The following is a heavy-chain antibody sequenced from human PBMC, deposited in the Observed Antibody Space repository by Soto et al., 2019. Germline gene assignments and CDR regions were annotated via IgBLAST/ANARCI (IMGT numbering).Heavy chain of an antibody. CDR1: GFSIYKND. CDR2: IHYDGSP. Sequence: EVQLVESGGGLVQPGGSLRLSCVASGFSIYKNDMIWVRQAPGKGLEWLAHIHYDGSPYYADSVKGRFTISKDNSKNTLYFQMNSLRSEDSAGYYCAAYGPNAGDGFWGQGTLVTVS. CDR3: AAYGPNAGDGF. V-gene: IGHV3-66*01. J-gene: IGHJ4*02. D-gene: IGHD4-17*01.